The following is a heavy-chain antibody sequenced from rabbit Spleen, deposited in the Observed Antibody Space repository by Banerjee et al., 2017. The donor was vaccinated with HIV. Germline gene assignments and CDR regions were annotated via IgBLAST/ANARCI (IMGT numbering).Heavy chain of an antibody. J-gene: IGHJ4*01. CDR1: GIAFSTYS. D-gene: IGHD4-2*01. Sequence: QELVESGGGLVQPGESLTLSCTASGIAFSTYSMRCVLQAPGKGLEWIVDIVPIFCATYCGNWLNGRFTISSHNAQNTLYLQLNSLTAADTATYFCVREGGYGGDGDANLWGPGTLVTVS. CDR3: VREGGYGGDGDANL. CDR2: IVPIFCAT. V-gene: IGHV1S7*01.